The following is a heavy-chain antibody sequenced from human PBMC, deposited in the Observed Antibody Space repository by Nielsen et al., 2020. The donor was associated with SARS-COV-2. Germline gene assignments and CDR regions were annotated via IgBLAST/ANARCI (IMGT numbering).Heavy chain of an antibody. CDR3: AKDLWVVRLLAPLFDY. D-gene: IGHD3-22*01. V-gene: IGHV3-53*01. Sequence: GESLKISCAASGFTVSSNYMSWVRQAPGKGLEWVSVIYSGGSTYYADSVKGRFTISRGNSKNTLYLQMNSLRAEDTAVYYCAKDLWVVRLLAPLFDYWGQGTLVTVSS. J-gene: IGHJ4*02. CDR1: GFTVSSNY. CDR2: IYSGGST.